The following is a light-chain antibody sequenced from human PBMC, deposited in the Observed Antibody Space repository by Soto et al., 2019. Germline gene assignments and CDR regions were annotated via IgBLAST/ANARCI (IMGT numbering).Light chain of an antibody. V-gene: IGLV2-8*01. CDR3: TSYVGSNIWV. CDR2: EVS. J-gene: IGLJ3*02. Sequence: QSVLTQPPSASGSPGQSVTISCTGTSSDVGAYKYVSWYQQYPGKAPKLMIYEVSKRPSGVPDRFSGSKSGNTASLTVSGLQAEYEADYSCTSYVGSNIWVFGGGTKVTVL. CDR1: SSDVGAYKY.